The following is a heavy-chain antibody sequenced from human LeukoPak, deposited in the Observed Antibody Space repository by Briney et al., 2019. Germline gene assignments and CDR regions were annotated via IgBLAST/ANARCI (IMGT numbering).Heavy chain of an antibody. J-gene: IGHJ5*02. Sequence: SETLSLTCTVYGGSISSSIYYWGWIRQPPGKGLEWIGSIYYSGSTYYNPSLKSRVTISVDTSKNQFSLKLSSVTAADTAVYYCARLSRVLRFLEWTQRGRFAFDPWGQGTLVTVSS. CDR1: GGSISSSIYY. CDR2: IYYSGST. V-gene: IGHV4-39*01. CDR3: ARLSRVLRFLEWTQRGRFAFDP. D-gene: IGHD3-3*01.